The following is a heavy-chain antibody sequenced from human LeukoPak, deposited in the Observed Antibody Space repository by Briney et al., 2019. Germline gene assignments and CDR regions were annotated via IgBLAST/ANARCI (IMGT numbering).Heavy chain of an antibody. V-gene: IGHV1-8*01. CDR3: ARESYGSGLLVFDY. CDR1: GYTFTSYD. Sequence: ASVKVSCKASGYTFTSYDINWVRQATGQGLEWMGWVNPNSGHTGYAQKFQGRVTMTRNTSISTAYMELSSLRSEDTAVYYCARESYGSGLLVFDYWGQGTLVTVSS. J-gene: IGHJ4*02. D-gene: IGHD3-10*01. CDR2: VNPNSGHT.